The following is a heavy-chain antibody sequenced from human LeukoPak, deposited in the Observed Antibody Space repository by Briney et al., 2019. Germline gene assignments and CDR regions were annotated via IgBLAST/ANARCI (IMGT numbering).Heavy chain of an antibody. J-gene: IGHJ4*02. CDR1: GFTFSSYA. CDR2: ISSSGSTI. Sequence: PGGSLRLSCAASGFTFSSYAMSWVRQAPGKGLEWVSYISSSGSTIYYADSVKGRFTLSRDNAKNSLYLQMNSLRAEDTAVYYCAGGCSSTSCYGRTDYWGQGTLVTVSS. D-gene: IGHD2-2*01. CDR3: AGGCSSTSCYGRTDY. V-gene: IGHV3-48*04.